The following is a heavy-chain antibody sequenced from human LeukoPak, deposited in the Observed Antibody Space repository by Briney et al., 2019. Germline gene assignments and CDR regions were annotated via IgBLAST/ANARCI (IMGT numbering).Heavy chain of an antibody. Sequence: PSETLSLTCAVFGGSFSNYYWSWIRQPPGKGLEWIGEISHSGNTNYNPSLKSRVTISVDTSKNQFSLKLSSVTAADTAVYYCASPSNSRDDAFDIWGQGTMVTVSS. V-gene: IGHV4-34*01. CDR2: ISHSGNT. D-gene: IGHD4-23*01. CDR3: ASPSNSRDDAFDI. CDR1: GGSFSNYY. J-gene: IGHJ3*02.